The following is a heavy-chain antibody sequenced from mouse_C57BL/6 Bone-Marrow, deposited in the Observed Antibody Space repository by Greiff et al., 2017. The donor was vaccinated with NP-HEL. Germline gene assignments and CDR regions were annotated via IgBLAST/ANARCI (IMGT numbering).Heavy chain of an antibody. J-gene: IGHJ3*01. CDR3: TRRGYDPFAY. D-gene: IGHD2-2*01. V-gene: IGHV14-1*01. CDR1: GFNITDDY. CDR2: IDPEDGDT. Sequence: EVQLVASGAELVRPGASVKLSCTASGFNITDDYMHWVKQRPEQGLEWIGRIDPEDGDTEYDPKFQGKATMTADTSSNTAYLQLSSLTSYDASFYYCTRRGYDPFAYWGQGTLVTVSA.